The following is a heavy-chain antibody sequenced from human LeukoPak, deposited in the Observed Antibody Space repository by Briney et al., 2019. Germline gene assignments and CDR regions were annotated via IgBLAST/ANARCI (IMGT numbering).Heavy chain of an antibody. Sequence: ASVKVSCKASGYTFTSYYMHWVRQAPGQGLEWMGIINPSGGSTSYAQKFQGRVTMTRDTSTSTVYMELSSPRSEDTAVYYCARDLYYYDSSGYFDYWGQGTLVTVSS. CDR3: ARDLYYYDSSGYFDY. V-gene: IGHV1-46*03. D-gene: IGHD3-22*01. CDR2: INPSGGST. J-gene: IGHJ4*02. CDR1: GYTFTSYY.